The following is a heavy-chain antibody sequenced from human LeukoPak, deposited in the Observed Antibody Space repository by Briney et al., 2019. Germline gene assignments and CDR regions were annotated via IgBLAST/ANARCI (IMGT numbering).Heavy chain of an antibody. CDR3: ARGGIDIVTVPVSNWFDP. CDR2: SSPYNGKT. D-gene: IGHD2/OR15-2a*01. CDR1: GYTFTSYG. V-gene: IGHV1-18*01. J-gene: IGHJ5*02. Sequence: ASVKVSCKASGYTFTSYGITWVRQAPGQGLEWMGWSSPYNGKTNYAQKLQGRVTMTTDTSTNTAYMELRSLRSDDTAVYYCARGGIDIVTVPVSNWFDPWGQGTLVTVSS.